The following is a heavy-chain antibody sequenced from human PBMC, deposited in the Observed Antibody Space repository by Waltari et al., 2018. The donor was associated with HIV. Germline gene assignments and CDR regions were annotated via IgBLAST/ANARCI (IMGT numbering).Heavy chain of an antibody. J-gene: IGHJ6*02. D-gene: IGHD2-15*01. CDR1: GFTFTTFT. CDR2: ISSSSSYI. Sequence: EVQLVESGGALVKPGGSLSLSSAAAGFTFTTFTLNWVRQAPGKGLEWVSSISSSSSYIYYADSVKGRFTISRDNAKNSLYLQMNSLRAEDTAVYYCARTYHYYYYYGMDVWGQGTTVTVSS. CDR3: ARTYHYYYYYGMDV. V-gene: IGHV3-21*01.